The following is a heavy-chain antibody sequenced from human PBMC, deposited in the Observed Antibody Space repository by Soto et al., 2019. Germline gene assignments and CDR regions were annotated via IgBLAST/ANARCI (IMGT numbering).Heavy chain of an antibody. D-gene: IGHD5-12*01. CDR3: ARDRYSGYDEPYYYGMDV. Sequence: EVQLVESGGGLVKPGGSLRLSCAASGFTFSSYSMNWVRQAPGKGLEWVSSISSSSSYIYYADSVKGRFTISRDNAKNSLYLQMNSLRGEDTAVYYCARDRYSGYDEPYYYGMDVWGQGTTVTVSS. CDR2: ISSSSSYI. J-gene: IGHJ6*02. V-gene: IGHV3-21*01. CDR1: GFTFSSYS.